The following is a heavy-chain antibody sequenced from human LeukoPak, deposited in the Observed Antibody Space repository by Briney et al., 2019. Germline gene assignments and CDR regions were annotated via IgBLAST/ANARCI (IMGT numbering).Heavy chain of an antibody. D-gene: IGHD2-2*02. J-gene: IGHJ4*02. CDR2: IMPIAGTA. CDR3: ARVPATAISGYYFDY. CDR1: GGTFSSYT. Sequence: ASVKVSCKASGGTFSSYTFSWVRQAPGLGLEWMGGIMPIAGTATYAQKFQDRVTISADESTSTAYMELSSLTSEDTAMYYCARVPATAISGYYFDYWGQGTLVTVSS. V-gene: IGHV1-69*13.